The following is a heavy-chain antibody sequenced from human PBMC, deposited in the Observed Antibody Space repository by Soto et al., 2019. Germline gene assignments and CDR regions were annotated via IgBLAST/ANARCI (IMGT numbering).Heavy chain of an antibody. J-gene: IGHJ3*02. Sequence: GGSLRLSCAASGFTFSSYGMHWVRQAPGKGLEWVAVIWYDGSNKYYADSVKGRFTISRDNSKNTLYLQMNSLRAEDTAVYYCAREVVTGTPAADLNPNDAFDIWGQGTMVTVSS. CDR1: GFTFSSYG. D-gene: IGHD1-7*01. CDR2: IWYDGSNK. CDR3: AREVVTGTPAADLNPNDAFDI. V-gene: IGHV3-33*01.